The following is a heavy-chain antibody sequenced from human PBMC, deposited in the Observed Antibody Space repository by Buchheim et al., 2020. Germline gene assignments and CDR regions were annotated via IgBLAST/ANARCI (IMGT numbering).Heavy chain of an antibody. D-gene: IGHD4-17*01. CDR2: IYYDGDKK. V-gene: IGHV3-33*06. CDR3: AKDLPGKDTVTTWSMCY. J-gene: IGHJ4*02. CDR1: GFTFNRFG. Sequence: QVQLKESGGGVIQPGRSLRLSCIASGFTFNRFGMHWVRQAPGKGLEWLGVIYYDGDKKYYADSVKGRFIISRDNSKNTLFLEMNSLRAEDTAVYYCAKDLPGKDTVTTWSMCYWGQGTL.